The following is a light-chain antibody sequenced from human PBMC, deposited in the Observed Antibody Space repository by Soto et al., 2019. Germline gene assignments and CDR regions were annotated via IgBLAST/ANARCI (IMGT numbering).Light chain of an antibody. J-gene: IGLJ1*01. CDR2: EVS. CDR3: SSYTSSITRV. V-gene: IGLV2-14*01. CDR1: SDDVGGYNY. Sequence: QSALTQPASVSGSPGQSITISCTGTSDDVGGYNYVSWYQHHPGKAPKLMIYEVSNRPSGVSNRFSGSKSGNTASLTISGLQAEDEADYYCSSYTSSITRVFGTGTKLTVL.